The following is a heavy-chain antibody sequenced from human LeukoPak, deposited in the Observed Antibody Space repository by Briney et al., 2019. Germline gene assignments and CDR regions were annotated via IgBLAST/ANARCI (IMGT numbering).Heavy chain of an antibody. CDR3: ARGAAAANQGVIVDY. Sequence: SSETLSLTRPFSGGSLSRGGFYLSLIPQPPGKGLEWIGYIYYSGSTYYNPSLKSRVTISVDTSKNQFSLKLSSVTAADTAVYYCARGAAAANQGVIVDYWGQGTLVTVSS. CDR1: GGSLSRGGFY. J-gene: IGHJ4*02. CDR2: IYYSGST. D-gene: IGHD6-13*01. V-gene: IGHV4-31*03.